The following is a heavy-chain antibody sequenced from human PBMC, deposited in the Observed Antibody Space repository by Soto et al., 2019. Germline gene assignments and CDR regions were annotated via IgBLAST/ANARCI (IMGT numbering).Heavy chain of an antibody. CDR1: GFTVSSNY. Sequence: GGSLRLSCAASGFTVSSNYMSWVRQAPGKGLEWVSVIYSGGSTYYADSVKGRFTISRDNSKNTLYLQMNSLRAEDTAVYYCAREIPYLSLYGMDVWGQGTTVTVSS. CDR3: AREIPYLSLYGMDV. V-gene: IGHV3-53*01. J-gene: IGHJ6*02. CDR2: IYSGGST.